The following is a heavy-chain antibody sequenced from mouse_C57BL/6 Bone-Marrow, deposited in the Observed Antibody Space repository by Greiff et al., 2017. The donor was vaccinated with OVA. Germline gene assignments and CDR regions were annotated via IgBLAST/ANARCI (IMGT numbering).Heavy chain of an antibody. Sequence: VQLQQSGAELVMPGASVKLSCKASGYTFTSYWMHWVKQRPGQGLEWIGEIDPSDSYTNYNQKFKGKSTLTVDKSSSTAYMQLSSLTSEDSAVYYCAREGCYYSYAMDYWGQGTSVTVSS. CDR1: GYTFTSYW. CDR2: IDPSDSYT. V-gene: IGHV1-69*01. J-gene: IGHJ4*01. D-gene: IGHD2-12*01. CDR3: AREGCYYSYAMDY.